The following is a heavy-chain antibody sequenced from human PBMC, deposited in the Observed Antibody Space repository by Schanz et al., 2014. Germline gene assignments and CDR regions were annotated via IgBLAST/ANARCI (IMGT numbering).Heavy chain of an antibody. CDR2: VSRSTPDI. Sequence: EVQLVESGGGLIQPGGSLRLSCAASGFGFSSYSMNWVRQAPGKGLEWVSYVSRSTPDIYYADSVKGRFTMSRDNAKNSVFLQMNSLRAEDTAVYYCAKGRFGELSAFDIWGQGTRVTVSS. CDR1: GFGFSSYS. V-gene: IGHV3-48*01. CDR3: AKGRFGELSAFDI. D-gene: IGHD3-10*01. J-gene: IGHJ3*02.